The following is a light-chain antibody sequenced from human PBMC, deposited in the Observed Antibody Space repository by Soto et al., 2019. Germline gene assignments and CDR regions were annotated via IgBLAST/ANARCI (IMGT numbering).Light chain of an antibody. Sequence: DIQMTQSPSTLSASVGDRVTITCRASQSISSWLAWYQQKPGKAPKLLIYKASSLESGVPSRFSGRSSGTEFTLTISSLQPDDLATYYCQQYNRYPYTFGQGTKLEIK. CDR1: QSISSW. CDR2: KAS. J-gene: IGKJ2*01. V-gene: IGKV1-5*03. CDR3: QQYNRYPYT.